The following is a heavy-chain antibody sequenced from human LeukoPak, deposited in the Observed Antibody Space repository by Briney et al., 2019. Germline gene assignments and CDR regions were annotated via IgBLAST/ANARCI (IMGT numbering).Heavy chain of an antibody. D-gene: IGHD2-2*01. Sequence: VASVKVSCKASGYTFTGYYMHWVRQAPGQGLEWMGWINPNSGGTNYAQKFQGRVTMTRDTSISTAYMELSRLRSDDTAVYYCARLPYCSSTSCYLAPDDYYYYGMDVWGQGTRSPSP. J-gene: IGHJ6*02. V-gene: IGHV1-2*02. CDR1: GYTFTGYY. CDR3: ARLPYCSSTSCYLAPDDYYYYGMDV. CDR2: INPNSGGT.